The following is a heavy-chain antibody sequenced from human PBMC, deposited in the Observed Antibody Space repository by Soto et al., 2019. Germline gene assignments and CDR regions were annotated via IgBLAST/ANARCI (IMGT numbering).Heavy chain of an antibody. CDR1: GGSISSGGYY. J-gene: IGHJ4*01. CDR3: ARGVLR. Sequence: QVQLQESGPGLVQPSQTLSLTCTVSGGSISSGGYYWSWIRQHPGTGLQWIGHISYSGSTYYNRSLKRRVTIAVDTSRIQFSLIVNSVTAADTAVYYCARGVLRWCQGTLVTVSS. CDR2: ISYSGST. V-gene: IGHV4-31*03.